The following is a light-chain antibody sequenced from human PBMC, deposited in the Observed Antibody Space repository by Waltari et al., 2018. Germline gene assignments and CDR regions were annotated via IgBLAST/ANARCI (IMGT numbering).Light chain of an antibody. J-gene: IGKJ2*01. Sequence: EIVMTQSPGTLSVSPGERATLSCRASQSVSSNLAWYQQKPGQAPRLLIYGASTRATGIPARFSGSGCGTEFTLTISSLQSEDFAVYYCQQYSDWPYTFGQGTKLEIK. CDR2: GAS. CDR1: QSVSSN. CDR3: QQYSDWPYT. V-gene: IGKV3-15*01.